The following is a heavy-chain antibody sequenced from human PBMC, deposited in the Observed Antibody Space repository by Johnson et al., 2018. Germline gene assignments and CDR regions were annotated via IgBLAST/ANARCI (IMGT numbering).Heavy chain of an antibody. V-gene: IGHV3-23*04. Sequence: VQLVQSGGGWVQPGGSLGPSCVASGLSFRDYGMSWVRQAPGRGLAWVSGVSGSGGSTYYANTVRGRFSVSRDNSKRTVSLQLDSLRAEDTAVYYCAKWGLTILREVIPTYWDQGTLVTVSS. CDR3: AKWGLTILREVIPTY. D-gene: IGHD3-10*01. CDR1: GLSFRDYG. CDR2: VSGSGGST. J-gene: IGHJ4*02.